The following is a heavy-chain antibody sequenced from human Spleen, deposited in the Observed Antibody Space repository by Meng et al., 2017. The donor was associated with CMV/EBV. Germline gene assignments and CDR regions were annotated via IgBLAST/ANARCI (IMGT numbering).Heavy chain of an antibody. D-gene: IGHD3-10*01. CDR1: GYTFTSYG. V-gene: IGHV1-18*01. CDR3: TRNYDYGSGYYYGMDV. Sequence: ASVKVSCKASGYTFTSYGISGVRQAPGQGLKWMGWISGYNGNTNSAQNLQGRVTVTIDTSTRTAYMELRSLTSDDTAVYYCTRNYDYGSGYYYGMDVWGQGTTVTVSS. CDR2: ISGYNGNT. J-gene: IGHJ6*02.